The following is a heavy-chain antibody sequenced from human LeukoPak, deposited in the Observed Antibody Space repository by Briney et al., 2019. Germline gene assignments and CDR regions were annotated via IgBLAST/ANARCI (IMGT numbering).Heavy chain of an antibody. D-gene: IGHD4-11*01. CDR3: ARDAQRGFDYSNSLEY. CDR1: GFTFSHYG. J-gene: IGHJ4*02. CDR2: IWPDGTNQ. V-gene: IGHV3-33*01. Sequence: GRSLRLSCAAAGFTFSHYGMHWVRQAPGKGLEWVAVIWPDGTNQYYGDSVKGRFTISRDDSGNTVYLQMNSLRPEDTGVYYCARDAQRGFDYSNSLEYWGQGTPVTVST.